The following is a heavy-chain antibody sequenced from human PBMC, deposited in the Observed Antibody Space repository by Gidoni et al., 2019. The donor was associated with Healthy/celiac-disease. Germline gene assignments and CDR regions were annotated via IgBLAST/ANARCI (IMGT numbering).Heavy chain of an antibody. CDR1: GFTFSYAW. J-gene: IGHJ4*02. CDR2: IKSKTDGGTT. CDR3: TTDAWELLSIAVY. D-gene: IGHD1-26*01. Sequence: EVQLVESGGGLVKPGGSLILSCEASGFTFSYAWMSWVRQAPGKGLEWVGRIKSKTDGGTTDYAAPVKGRFTISRDDSKNTLYLQMNSLKTEDTAVYYCTTDAWELLSIAVYWGQGTLVTVSS. V-gene: IGHV3-15*01.